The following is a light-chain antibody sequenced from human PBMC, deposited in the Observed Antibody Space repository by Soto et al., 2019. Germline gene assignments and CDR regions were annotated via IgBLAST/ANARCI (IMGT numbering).Light chain of an antibody. CDR3: QHYNSCSEA. CDR1: QSISSW. J-gene: IGKJ1*01. CDR2: DAS. Sequence: ILLTQSPSSLSASVGDRVTITCRASQSISSWLAWYQQKPGKAPKLLIYDASTLESGVPSRFSGSGSGTEFTLTISSLQPDDFATYYCQHYNSCSEAFGQGTKVDIK. V-gene: IGKV1-5*01.